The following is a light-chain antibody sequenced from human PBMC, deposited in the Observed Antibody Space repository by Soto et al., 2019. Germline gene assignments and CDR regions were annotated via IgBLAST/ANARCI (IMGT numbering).Light chain of an antibody. CDR2: AAS. J-gene: IGKJ5*01. CDR3: QHYESSSSIT. V-gene: IGKV3-20*01. Sequence: EVVLTQSPGTLSLSPGERATLSCRTRPSVNANYLVWYQQSPGQAPRLLIYAASSRATGIPDRFSGSGSGTDFTLTITSLEPEDFAVYYCQHYESSSSITFGHGTRLEIK. CDR1: PSVNANY.